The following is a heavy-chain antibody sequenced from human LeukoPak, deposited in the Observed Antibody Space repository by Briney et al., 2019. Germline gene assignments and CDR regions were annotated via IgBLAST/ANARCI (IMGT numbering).Heavy chain of an antibody. J-gene: IGHJ4*02. D-gene: IGHD6-13*01. V-gene: IGHV4-59*11. CDR2: IYYSGST. CDR3: ARAGLYSSSSLDY. CDR1: GGSFNSHY. Sequence: SETLSLTCTVSGGSFNSHYWNWIRQPPGKGLEWIGYIYYSGSTYYNPSLKSRVTISVDTSKNQFSLKLSSVTAADTAVYYCARAGLYSSSSLDYWGQGTLVTVSS.